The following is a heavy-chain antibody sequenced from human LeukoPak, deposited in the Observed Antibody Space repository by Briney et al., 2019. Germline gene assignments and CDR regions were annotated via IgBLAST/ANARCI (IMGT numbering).Heavy chain of an antibody. Sequence: GGSLRLSCAVSGFTFSGFWMSWSRQAPGKGLEWVASINSDGSEGYYADVVKGRFTISRDNAKNSLYLQINSLRVEDTAVYYCARSSYSSSSSVWGQGTMVTVSS. V-gene: IGHV3-7*03. CDR1: GFTFSGFW. CDR3: ARSSYSSSSSV. CDR2: INSDGSEG. J-gene: IGHJ3*01. D-gene: IGHD6-6*01.